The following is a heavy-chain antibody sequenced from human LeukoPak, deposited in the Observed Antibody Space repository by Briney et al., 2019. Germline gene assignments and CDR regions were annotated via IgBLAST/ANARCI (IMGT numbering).Heavy chain of an antibody. D-gene: IGHD2/OR15-2a*01. V-gene: IGHV3-66*01. CDR2: IYSDGST. J-gene: IGHJ4*02. CDR1: GFGVTSNY. CDR3: TRDPPAVLLGTYG. Sequence: PGGSLRLSCTASGFGVTSNYMNWVRQAPGKGLEWVSLIYSDGSTYHADSVKGRFTISRDKSNNMVYLQMNNLRVEDTAMYYCTRDPPAVLLGTYGWGQGALVTVSS.